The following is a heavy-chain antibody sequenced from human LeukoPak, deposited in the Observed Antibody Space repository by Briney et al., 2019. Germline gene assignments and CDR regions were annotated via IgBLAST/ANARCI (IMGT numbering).Heavy chain of an antibody. D-gene: IGHD6-19*01. CDR1: EVTFSSYA. J-gene: IGHJ4*02. CDR3: ARDTVASLDY. Sequence: SVKVSCKASEVTFSSYAISWVRQAPGQGLEWMGGIIPMFGTTNYAQKSQGRVTITADESTSTAYVELSSLRSEDTAIYYCARDTVASLDYWRQGTLVTVSS. CDR2: IIPMFGTT. V-gene: IGHV1-69*13.